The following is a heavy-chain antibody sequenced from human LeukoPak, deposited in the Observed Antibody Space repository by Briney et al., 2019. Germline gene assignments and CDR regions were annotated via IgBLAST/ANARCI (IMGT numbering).Heavy chain of an antibody. CDR2: INPSGAST. J-gene: IGHJ4*02. D-gene: IGHD4-17*01. CDR1: GYTFTSYY. Sequence: ASVKVSCKASGYTFTSYYMYWVRQAPGQGLEWMGVINPSGASTYYAQKFQGRVTMTRDTSTSTAYMELRSLRSDDTAVYYCARAGWGYGDYVFDYWGQGTLVTVSS. V-gene: IGHV1-46*01. CDR3: ARAGWGYGDYVFDY.